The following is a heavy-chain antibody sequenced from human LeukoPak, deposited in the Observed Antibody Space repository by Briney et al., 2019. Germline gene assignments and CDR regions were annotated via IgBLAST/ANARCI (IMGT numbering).Heavy chain of an antibody. Sequence: ASVKVSCKASGYTFTSYYMHWVRQAPGQGLEWMGIINPSGGSTSYAQKFQGRVTMTRDMSTSTVYMELSSLRSEDTAVYYCARDFGGPYYYDSSGYSAWGQGTLVTVSS. CDR1: GYTFTSYY. D-gene: IGHD3-22*01. CDR2: INPSGGST. CDR3: ARDFGGPYYYDSSGYSA. V-gene: IGHV1-46*01. J-gene: IGHJ5*02.